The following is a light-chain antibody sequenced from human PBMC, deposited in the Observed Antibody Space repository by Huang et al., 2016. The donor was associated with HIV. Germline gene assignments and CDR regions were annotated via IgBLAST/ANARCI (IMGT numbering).Light chain of an antibody. CDR2: GAS. J-gene: IGKJ1*01. CDR3: QQYNDWPPWT. V-gene: IGKV3-15*01. CDR1: QSISTN. Sequence: IVMTQSPATLSVSPGERATLSCTASQSISTNLAWYQQKPGRAPRLLLDGASTRATGIPARFGGSGSGTEFTLTISSLQSEDFAVYYCQQYNDWPPWTFGQGTKVEIK.